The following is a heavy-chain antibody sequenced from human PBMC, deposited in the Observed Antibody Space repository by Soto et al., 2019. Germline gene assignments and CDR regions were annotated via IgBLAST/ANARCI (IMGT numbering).Heavy chain of an antibody. V-gene: IGHV3-23*01. D-gene: IGHD3-3*01. CDR3: AKGRRSDTMWSAFDV. J-gene: IGHJ3*01. Sequence: GGALRLSCAASGFPFSSYGMSWVRQAPGKGLEWVAVLSGSDGTTYSADSVKGRFTISRDNSKSTLYLQMNSLRVEDTAVYYCAKGRRSDTMWSAFDVWGQGTMVTVSS. CDR2: LSGSDGTT. CDR1: GFPFSSYG.